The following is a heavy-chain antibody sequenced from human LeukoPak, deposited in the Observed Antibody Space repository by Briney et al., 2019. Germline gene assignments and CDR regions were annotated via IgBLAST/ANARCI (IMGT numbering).Heavy chain of an antibody. CDR2: IRYDGSNK. J-gene: IGHJ6*03. V-gene: IGHV3-30*02. Sequence: PGGSLRLSCAASGFTFSSYGMHWVRQAPGMGLEWVAFIRYDGSNKYYADSVKGRFTISRDNSKNTLYLQMNSLRAEDTAVYYCAKEGAFGVPAAIVYYYCYYMDVWGKGTTVTVSS. CDR1: GFTFSSYG. D-gene: IGHD2-2*01. CDR3: AKEGAFGVPAAIVYYYCYYMDV.